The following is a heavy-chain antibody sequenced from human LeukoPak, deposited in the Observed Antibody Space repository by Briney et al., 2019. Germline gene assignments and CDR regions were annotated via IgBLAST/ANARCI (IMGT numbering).Heavy chain of an antibody. Sequence: SETLSLTCTVSGGSISSSSYYWGWIRQPPGKGLEWIGSIYYSGSTYYNPSLKSRVTISVDTPKNQFSLKLSSVTAADTAVYYCARHACDILTGKFDYWGQGTLVTVSS. J-gene: IGHJ4*02. CDR1: GGSISSSSYY. CDR3: ARHACDILTGKFDY. V-gene: IGHV4-39*01. D-gene: IGHD3-9*01. CDR2: IYYSGST.